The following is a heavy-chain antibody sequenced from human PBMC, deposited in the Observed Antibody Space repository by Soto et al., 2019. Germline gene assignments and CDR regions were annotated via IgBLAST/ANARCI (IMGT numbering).Heavy chain of an antibody. CDR2: IYYSGST. V-gene: IGHV4-39*01. D-gene: IGHD3-10*01. CDR1: GASISSSSYY. Sequence: PSETLSLTCTVSGASISSSSYYWGWIRQPPGKGLEWIGSIYYSGSTYYNPSLKSRVTISVDTSKKQFSLKLNSVTAADTAVYYCARQRYYGSGSPYYFDSWGQGTLVTVSS. CDR3: ARQRYYGSGSPYYFDS. J-gene: IGHJ4*02.